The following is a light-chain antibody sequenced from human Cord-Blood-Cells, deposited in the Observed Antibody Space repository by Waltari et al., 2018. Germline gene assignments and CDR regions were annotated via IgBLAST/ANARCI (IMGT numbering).Light chain of an antibody. V-gene: IGLV2-8*01. J-gene: IGLJ2*01. Sequence: QSALTQPPSASGSPGQSVTIPCPGTRSDVGGYNFVSWYQQHPGKAPNLLIYEVSKRPSGVPDRCAGSKSGNPASLTVSGLQAEDEADYYCSSYAGSNNVVFGGGTKLTVL. CDR3: SSYAGSNNVV. CDR1: RSDVGGYNF. CDR2: EVS.